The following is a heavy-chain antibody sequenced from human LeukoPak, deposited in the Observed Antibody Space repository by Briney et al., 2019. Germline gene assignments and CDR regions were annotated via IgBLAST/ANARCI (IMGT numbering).Heavy chain of an antibody. Sequence: SETLSLTCTVSGGSIRSHYWSWIRQPPGQGLEWIGYIYYSRSTNYNPSLKSRVTISVDTSKNQFSLKLTSVTAADTAVYYCARGYYYVDYWGQGTLVTVSS. CDR3: ARGYYYVDY. CDR2: IYYSRST. CDR1: GGSIRSHY. J-gene: IGHJ4*02. D-gene: IGHD3-10*01. V-gene: IGHV4-59*11.